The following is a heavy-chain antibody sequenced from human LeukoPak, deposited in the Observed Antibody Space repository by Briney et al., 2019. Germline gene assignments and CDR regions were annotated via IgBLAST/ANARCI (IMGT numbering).Heavy chain of an antibody. CDR1: GFTFTNYA. V-gene: IGHV3-23*01. CDR2: TVGIGPDT. Sequence: GGSLRLSCAASGFTFTNYAMTWVRQAPGKGLEWVAATVGIGPDTYHADSVKGRFTISRDNSKNILYLQMNSLRVEDTAVYYCTKASAARCIGVFCYPFDHWGQGTLDTVSS. CDR3: TKASAARCIGVFCYPFDH. J-gene: IGHJ4*02. D-gene: IGHD2-15*01.